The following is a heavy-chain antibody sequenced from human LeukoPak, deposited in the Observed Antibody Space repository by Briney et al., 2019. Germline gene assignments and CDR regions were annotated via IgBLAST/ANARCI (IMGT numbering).Heavy chain of an antibody. J-gene: IGHJ6*03. CDR2: IYYNGHT. CDR1: AGSISSSY. Sequence: SETLSLTCTVSAGSISSSYWSWIWQPPGQGLDSIGYIYYNGHTIYNPSLKSRVTISVDTSKNQFTLKLSSVTAADTAVYYCATILAENYYMDVWGKGTTVTVSS. D-gene: IGHD2-21*01. CDR3: ATILAENYYMDV. V-gene: IGHV4-59*01.